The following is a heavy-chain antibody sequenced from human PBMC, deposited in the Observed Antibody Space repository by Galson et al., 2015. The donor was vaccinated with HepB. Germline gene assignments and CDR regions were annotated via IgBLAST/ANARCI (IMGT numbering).Heavy chain of an antibody. Sequence: SLRLSCAASGFTFDDYAMHWVRQAPGKGLEWASGISWNSGSIGYADSVKGRFTISRDNAKNSLYLQMNSLRAEDTALYYCAKDPGSIVGATYFDYWGQGTLVTVSS. CDR3: AKDPGSIVGATYFDY. D-gene: IGHD1-26*01. CDR1: GFTFDDYA. J-gene: IGHJ4*02. V-gene: IGHV3-9*01. CDR2: ISWNSGSI.